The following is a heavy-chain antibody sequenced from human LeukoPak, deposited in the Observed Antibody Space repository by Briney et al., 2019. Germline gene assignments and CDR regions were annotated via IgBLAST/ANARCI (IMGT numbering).Heavy chain of an antibody. V-gene: IGHV1-18*01. Sequence: APVKVSCKASGYTFTDYGITWVRQAPGQGLEWMGWISAYNGNTNYAQKLQGRVTMTTDTSTSTAYMELKSLRSDDTAVYYCARGGGFSYYYDGSGYPDYWGQGTLVTVSS. D-gene: IGHD3-22*01. CDR1: GYTFTDYG. CDR3: ARGGGFSYYYDGSGYPDY. J-gene: IGHJ4*02. CDR2: ISAYNGNT.